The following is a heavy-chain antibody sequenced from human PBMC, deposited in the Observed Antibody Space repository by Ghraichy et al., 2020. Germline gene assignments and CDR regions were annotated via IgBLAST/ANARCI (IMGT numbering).Heavy chain of an antibody. Sequence: SVKVSCKASGGTFSSYAISWVRQAPGQGLEWMGGIIPIFGTANYAQKFQGRVTITADESTSTAYMELSSLRSEDTAVYYCAREVHDILTGYLYGMDVWGQGTTVTVSS. CDR1: GGTFSSYA. CDR2: IIPIFGTA. V-gene: IGHV1-69*13. J-gene: IGHJ6*02. D-gene: IGHD3-9*01. CDR3: AREVHDILTGYLYGMDV.